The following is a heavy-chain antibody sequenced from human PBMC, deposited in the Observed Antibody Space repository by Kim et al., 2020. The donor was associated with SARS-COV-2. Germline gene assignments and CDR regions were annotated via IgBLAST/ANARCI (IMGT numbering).Heavy chain of an antibody. CDR1: GGSISSGDYY. Sequence: SETLSLICTVSGGSISSGDYYWSWIRQPPGKGLEWIGYIYYSGSTYYNPSLKSRVTISVDTSKNQFSLKLSSVTAADTAVYYCARETTKYYYDSSGYSEPPFWGQGTLVTVSS. D-gene: IGHD3-22*01. CDR2: IYYSGST. V-gene: IGHV4-30-4*01. CDR3: ARETTKYYYDSSGYSEPPF. J-gene: IGHJ4*02.